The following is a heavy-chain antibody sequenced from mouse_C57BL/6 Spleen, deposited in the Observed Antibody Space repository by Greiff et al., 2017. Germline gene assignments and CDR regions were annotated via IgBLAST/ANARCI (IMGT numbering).Heavy chain of an antibody. CDR2: ISDGGSYT. CDR1: GFTFSSYA. J-gene: IGHJ4*01. Sequence: EVKVVESGGGLVKPGGSLKLSCAASGFTFSSYAMSWVRQTPEKRLEWVATISDGGSYTYYPDNVKGRFTISRDNAKNNLYLQMSHLKSEDTAMYYCARDRYYGSSYYAMDYWGQGTSVTVSS. D-gene: IGHD1-1*01. V-gene: IGHV5-4*01. CDR3: ARDRYYGSSYYAMDY.